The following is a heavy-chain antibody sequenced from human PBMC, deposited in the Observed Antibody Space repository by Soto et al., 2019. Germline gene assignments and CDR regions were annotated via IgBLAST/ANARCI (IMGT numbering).Heavy chain of an antibody. D-gene: IGHD3-22*01. CDR1: GFTFSSYA. CDR3: AKALTVKTYYDDSSPINY. Sequence: GGSLRLSCAASGFTFSSYAMSWVRQAPGKGLEWVSAISGSGGSTYYADSVKGRFTISRDNSKNTRYLPMNSLSAEDTAVYYCAKALTVKTYYDDSSPINYWGQGTLVTVSS. V-gene: IGHV3-23*01. J-gene: IGHJ4*02. CDR2: ISGSGGST.